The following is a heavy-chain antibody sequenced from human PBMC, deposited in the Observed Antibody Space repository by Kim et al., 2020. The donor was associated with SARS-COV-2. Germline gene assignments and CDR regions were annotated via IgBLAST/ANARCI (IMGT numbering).Heavy chain of an antibody. CDR2: INVANGNT. Sequence: ASVKVSCKASGYTFTTAGFHWVRQAPGQSLEWMGWINVANGNTKYSQNFQGRVTLTRDTSASTAYMGLSSLRSEDTAVYYCARTLNCDYWGQGTLITVSS. V-gene: IGHV1-3*01. CDR1: GYTFTTAG. J-gene: IGHJ4*02. CDR3: ARTLNCDY.